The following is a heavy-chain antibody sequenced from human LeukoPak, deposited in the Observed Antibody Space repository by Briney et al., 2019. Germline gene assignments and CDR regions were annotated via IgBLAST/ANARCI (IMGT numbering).Heavy chain of an antibody. Sequence: SETLSLTCTVSGGSIRSSSYYWGWIRQPPGKGLEWIGSIYYSGSTYYNASLKSRGTISVDTSKNQFSLELNSVTAADRAVYFCARQVVAVAGTGYFDYWGQGTLVTVSS. CDR2: IYYSGST. CDR1: GGSIRSSSYY. CDR3: ARQVVAVAGTGYFDY. D-gene: IGHD6-19*01. V-gene: IGHV4-39*01. J-gene: IGHJ4*02.